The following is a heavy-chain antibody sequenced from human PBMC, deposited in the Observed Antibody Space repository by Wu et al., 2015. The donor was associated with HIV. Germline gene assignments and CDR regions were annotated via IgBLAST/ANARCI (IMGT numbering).Heavy chain of an antibody. CDR2: INHSGST. J-gene: IGHJ4*02. CDR3: ARGRKGPIAVAQDPGLSG. Sequence: QLQHGAAGLLKPSETPVPHLRCLWWVLQWLLLEPDPPAPRKGLEWIGEINHSGSTNYNPSLKSRVTISVDTSKNQFSLKLSSVTAADTAVYYCARGRKGPIAVAQDPGLSGWGQGTLVTVSS. CDR1: WVLQWLL. D-gene: IGHD6-19*01. V-gene: IGHV4-34*01.